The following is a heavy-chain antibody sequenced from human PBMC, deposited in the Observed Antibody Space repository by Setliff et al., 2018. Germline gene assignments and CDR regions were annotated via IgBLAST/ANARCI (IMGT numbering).Heavy chain of an antibody. D-gene: IGHD5-18*01. V-gene: IGHV4-59*12. Sequence: ETLSLTCPVSGGSINNYHWNWIRQPPGKGLEWIGYVGYNGNTHYNPSLNSRVTISVDTSKNQFSLKLSSVTAADTAVYYCARVPRFTDTRNAFDIWGQGTMVTVSS. CDR1: GGSINNYH. CDR2: VGYNGNT. J-gene: IGHJ3*02. CDR3: ARVPRFTDTRNAFDI.